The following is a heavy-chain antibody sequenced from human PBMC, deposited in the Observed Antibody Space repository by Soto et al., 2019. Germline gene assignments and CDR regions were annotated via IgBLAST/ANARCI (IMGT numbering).Heavy chain of an antibody. Sequence: QVQLVQSGAEVKKPGSSVKVSCKASGGTFSSYAISWVRQAPGQGLEWMGGIIPIFGTANYAQKFPGRVTITADKSTSTAYMELSSLRSEDTAVYYCARANIEARHGPYWYFDLWGRGTLVTVSS. V-gene: IGHV1-69*06. CDR2: IIPIFGTA. CDR1: GGTFSSYA. D-gene: IGHD6-6*01. J-gene: IGHJ2*01. CDR3: ARANIEARHGPYWYFDL.